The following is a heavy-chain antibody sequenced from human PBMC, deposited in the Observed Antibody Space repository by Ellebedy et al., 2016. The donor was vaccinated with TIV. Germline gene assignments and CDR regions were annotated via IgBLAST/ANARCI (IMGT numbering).Heavy chain of an antibody. J-gene: IGHJ4*02. D-gene: IGHD3-10*01. CDR1: GFTFTNAW. CDR3: TAGRLNYYGSGRPLDS. Sequence: PGGSLRLSCAASGFTFTNAWMNWVRQAPGKGLEWVGRINSKTDGWTTDFAAPVKDRFTISRDDSKNTLFLQMEGLKTEDTAVYYCTAGRLNYYGSGRPLDSWGQGTLVTVSS. V-gene: IGHV3-15*01. CDR2: INSKTDGWTT.